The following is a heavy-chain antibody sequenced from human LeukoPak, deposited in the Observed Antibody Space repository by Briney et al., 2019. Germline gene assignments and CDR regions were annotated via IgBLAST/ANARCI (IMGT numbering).Heavy chain of an antibody. CDR3: ARRAAVADSFDY. Sequence: SETLSLTCTVSGGSISSYYWSWIRQPPGKGLEWIGYIYYSGSTNYNPSLKSRVTISVDTSKNQFSLKLSPVTAADTAVYYCARRAAVADSFDYWGQGTLVTVSS. CDR1: GGSISSYY. V-gene: IGHV4-59*01. J-gene: IGHJ4*02. CDR2: IYYSGST. D-gene: IGHD6-19*01.